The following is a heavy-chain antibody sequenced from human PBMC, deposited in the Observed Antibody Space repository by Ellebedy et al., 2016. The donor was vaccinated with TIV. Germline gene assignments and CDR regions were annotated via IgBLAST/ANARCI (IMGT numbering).Heavy chain of an antibody. D-gene: IGHD3-10*01. CDR2: INPNSGGT. CDR1: GYTFTSYG. J-gene: IGHJ6*02. Sequence: AASVKVSCKASGYTFTSYGISWVRQAPGQGLEWMGWINPNSGGTNYAQKFQGRVTMTRDTSISTAYMELGRLRSDDTAVYYCARDRPLWFGEFVGMDVWGQGTTVTVSS. V-gene: IGHV1-2*02. CDR3: ARDRPLWFGEFVGMDV.